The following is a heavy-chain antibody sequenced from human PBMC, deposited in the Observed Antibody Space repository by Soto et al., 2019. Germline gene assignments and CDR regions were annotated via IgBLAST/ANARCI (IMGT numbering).Heavy chain of an antibody. D-gene: IGHD2-2*01. Sequence: QVQLVESGGGVVQPGRSLRLSCAASGFNFYNYGMHWVRQAPGKGLEWVALISYDENNKYYADSVKGRFTISRDNSKNTLYLQMNSLGAEDTAVYYCGKDYQSTSYYYYALEVWGQGTTVTVSS. J-gene: IGHJ6*02. CDR2: ISYDENNK. CDR1: GFNFYNYG. CDR3: GKDYQSTSYYYYALEV. V-gene: IGHV3-30*18.